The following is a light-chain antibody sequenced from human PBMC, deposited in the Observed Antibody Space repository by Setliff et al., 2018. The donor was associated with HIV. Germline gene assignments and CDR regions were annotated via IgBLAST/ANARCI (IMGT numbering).Light chain of an antibody. V-gene: IGLV2-18*02. CDR1: SSDVGGYNS. CDR2: DVT. J-gene: IGLJ1*01. Sequence: QSVLTQPPSVSGSPGQSVTISCNGTSSDVGGYNSVSWYQQSPGTAPKLMISDVTTRPSGVPDRFSGSKSGNTASLTISRLRAEDEADYYCSSYTSANTSVFGTGTKAT. CDR3: SSYTSANTSV.